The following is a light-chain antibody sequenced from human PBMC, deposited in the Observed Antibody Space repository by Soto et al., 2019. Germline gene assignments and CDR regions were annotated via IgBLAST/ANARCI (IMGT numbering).Light chain of an antibody. CDR3: QQYNSSPYT. Sequence: DIQMTQSPSTLSASVGDRVTITCRASQSISSWLAWYQQKPGKAPKLLIYDASSLESGVPSRFSGSGSGTEVTLTFSSLQPDDFASYYCQQYNSSPYTFGQGTKLEIK. J-gene: IGKJ2*01. V-gene: IGKV1-5*01. CDR2: DAS. CDR1: QSISSW.